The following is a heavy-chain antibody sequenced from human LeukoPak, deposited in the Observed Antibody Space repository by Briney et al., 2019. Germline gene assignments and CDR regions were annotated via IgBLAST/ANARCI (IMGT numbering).Heavy chain of an antibody. J-gene: IGHJ4*02. V-gene: IGHV4-39*01. D-gene: IGHD3-10*01. CDR2: IYYSGST. Sequence: SETLSLTCTVSGGSISSSSYYWGWIRQPPGKGLEWIGSIYYSGSTYYNPSLQSRVTISVDTSKTQFPLKLTSVTAADTAVYYCARQPYGSGSSLPRWGQGTLVTVSS. CDR3: ARQPYGSGSSLPR. CDR1: GGSISSSSYY.